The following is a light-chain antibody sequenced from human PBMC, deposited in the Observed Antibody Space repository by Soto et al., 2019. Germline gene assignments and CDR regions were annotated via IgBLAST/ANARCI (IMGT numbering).Light chain of an antibody. J-gene: IGLJ2*01. Sequence: QSALTQPASVSGSPGQSITISCTGTSSDVGGYNYVSWCQQHPGKAPKLMIYEVSNRPSGVSNRFSGSKSGNTASLTISGLQAEDEADYYCSSYTSSSTYVVFGGGTKVTVL. V-gene: IGLV2-14*01. CDR2: EVS. CDR3: SSYTSSSTYVV. CDR1: SSDVGGYNY.